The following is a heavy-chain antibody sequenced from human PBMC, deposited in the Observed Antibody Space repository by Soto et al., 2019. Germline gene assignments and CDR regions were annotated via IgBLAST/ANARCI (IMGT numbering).Heavy chain of an antibody. J-gene: IGHJ6*02. V-gene: IGHV3-30*18. Sequence: GGSLRLSCAASGFTFSSYGMHWVRQAPGKGLEWLSVISYDGSNKYYVDSVKGRFTISRDNAKNTLYLEMNSLRAEHTAVYYCAKDTWHHRSDGYGTGYFYYGMDVWGQGTTVTVSS. CDR1: GFTFSSYG. CDR3: AKDTWHHRSDGYGTGYFYYGMDV. CDR2: ISYDGSNK. D-gene: IGHD6-19*01.